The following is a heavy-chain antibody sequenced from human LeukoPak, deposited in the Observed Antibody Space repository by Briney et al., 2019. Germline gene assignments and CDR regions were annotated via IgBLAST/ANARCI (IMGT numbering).Heavy chain of an antibody. D-gene: IGHD1-26*01. CDR3: ARGQIVGVQGDF. CDR2: INHSGST. V-gene: IGHV4-34*01. J-gene: IGHJ4*02. CDR1: GGSFSGYY. Sequence: KPSETLSLTRAVYGGSFSGYYWSWIRQPPGKGLEWIGEINHSGSTNYNPSLKSRVTISVDTSKNQFSLKLSPVTAADTAVYYCARGQIVGVQGDFWGQGTLVTVSS.